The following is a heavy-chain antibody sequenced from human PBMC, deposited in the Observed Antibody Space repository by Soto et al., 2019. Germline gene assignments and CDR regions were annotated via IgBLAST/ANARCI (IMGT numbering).Heavy chain of an antibody. D-gene: IGHD6-13*01. CDR1: GYTFNSYA. J-gene: IGHJ4*02. CDR2: ISAYNGNT. V-gene: IGHV1-18*01. Sequence: ASVTVSCKASGYTFNSYAISWVRQAPGQGLEWMGWISAYNGNTNYAQMLQGRVTMTTDTSTSTAYMELRSLRSDDTAVYYCARDLAAGTCDYWGQGTLVTVSS. CDR3: ARDLAAGTCDY.